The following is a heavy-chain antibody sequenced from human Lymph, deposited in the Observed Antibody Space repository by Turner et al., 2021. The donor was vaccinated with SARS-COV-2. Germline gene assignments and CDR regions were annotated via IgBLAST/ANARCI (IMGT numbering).Heavy chain of an antibody. J-gene: IGHJ6*02. CDR3: ARVKGYNGYDLRYYYGMDV. V-gene: IGHV3-33*01. CDR2: IWYDGSNK. D-gene: IGHD5-12*01. Sequence: QVQLVESWGAVVHPGGSLRLSCSASGFTFISYGMHWVRQAPGKGLEWVAVIWYDGSNKYYADSVKGRFTISRENSKNTLYLQMNSLRAEDTAVYYCARVKGYNGYDLRYYYGMDVWGQGTTVTVSS. CDR1: GFTFISYG.